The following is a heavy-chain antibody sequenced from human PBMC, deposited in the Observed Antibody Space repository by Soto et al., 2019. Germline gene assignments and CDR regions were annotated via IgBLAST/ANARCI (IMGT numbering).Heavy chain of an antibody. CDR1: GYTFTSYG. D-gene: IGHD4-17*01. CDR2: ISAYNGNT. V-gene: IGHV1-18*01. CDR3: ARRVTTTVTTHAFDI. Sequence: QVQLVQSGAEVKKPGASVKVSCKASGYTFTSYGISWVRQAPGQGLEWMGWISAYNGNTNYAQKLQGRVTMTTDTTTGAADMELRSLRSDDTAVYYSARRVTTTVTTHAFDIWGQGTMVIVSS. J-gene: IGHJ3*02.